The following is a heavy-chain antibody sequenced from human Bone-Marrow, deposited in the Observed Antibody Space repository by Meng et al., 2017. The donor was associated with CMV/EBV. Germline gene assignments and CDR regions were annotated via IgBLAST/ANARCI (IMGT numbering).Heavy chain of an antibody. D-gene: IGHD2-2*01. CDR2: IYYSGST. J-gene: IGHJ5*02. V-gene: IGHV4-59*12. CDR1: GGSISSYY. CDR3: ARIGGIVVVPAATRDWWFDP. Sequence: SETLSLTCTVSGGSISSYYWSWIRQPPGKGLEWIGYIYYSGSTNYNPSLKSRVTISVDKSKNQFSLKLSSVTAADTAVYYCARIGGIVVVPAATRDWWFDPWGQGTLVTVSS.